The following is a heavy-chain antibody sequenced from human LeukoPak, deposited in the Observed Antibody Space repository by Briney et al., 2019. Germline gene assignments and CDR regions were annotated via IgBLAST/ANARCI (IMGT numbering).Heavy chain of an antibody. CDR3: AREAGYSSGWDY. CDR2: IIPIFGTA. D-gene: IGHD6-19*01. CDR1: GGTFSIYA. Sequence: SVTVSFTSSGGTFSIYAISWVRQAPGQGLEWMGGIIPIFGTANYAQKFQGRVTITTDESTSTAYMELSSLRSEDTAVYYCAREAGYSSGWDYWGQGTLVTVSS. V-gene: IGHV1-69*05. J-gene: IGHJ4*02.